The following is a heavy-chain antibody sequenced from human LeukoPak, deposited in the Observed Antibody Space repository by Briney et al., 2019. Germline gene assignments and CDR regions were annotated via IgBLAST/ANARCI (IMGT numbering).Heavy chain of an antibody. J-gene: IGHJ4*02. CDR2: FDPEDGET. CDR1: GYTLTELS. Sequence: ASVKVSCKVSGYTLTELSMHWVRQAPGKGLEWMGGFDPEDGETIYAQKFQGRVTTTEDTSTDTAYMELSSLRSEDTAVYYYATDGAVAGYFDYWGQGTLVTVSS. CDR3: ATDGAVAGYFDY. V-gene: IGHV1-24*01. D-gene: IGHD6-19*01.